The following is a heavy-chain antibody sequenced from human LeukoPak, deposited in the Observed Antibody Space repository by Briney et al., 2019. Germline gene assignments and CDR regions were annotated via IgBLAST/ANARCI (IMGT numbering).Heavy chain of an antibody. Sequence: GGTLRLSCAASGFTFSNYGMSWVRQAPGKGLECVSTINNSGGSTYYADSVKGRFTISRDNSKNTLYLQMNSLRAEDTAIYYCAKIMMGSTRPGDYWGQGTLVTVSS. CDR1: GFTFSNYG. J-gene: IGHJ4*02. CDR2: INNSGGST. D-gene: IGHD3-16*01. CDR3: AKIMMGSTRPGDY. V-gene: IGHV3-23*01.